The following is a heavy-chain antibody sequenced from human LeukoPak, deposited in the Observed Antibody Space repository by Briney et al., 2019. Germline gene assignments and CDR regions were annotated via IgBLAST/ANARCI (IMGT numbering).Heavy chain of an antibody. Sequence: GEALQISCETAGCLFSSYWIAWGRRLAGAGGEWGGAIYPDDSDTRYSPSFQGRVAMSADKSTKIAYLQWNNLRASDSAIYYCVRQRGDSGRINWFDLWGRGTLVTVSS. D-gene: IGHD3-10*01. J-gene: IGHJ5*02. CDR3: VRQRGDSGRINWFDL. V-gene: IGHV5-51*01. CDR1: GCLFSSYW. CDR2: IYPDDSDT.